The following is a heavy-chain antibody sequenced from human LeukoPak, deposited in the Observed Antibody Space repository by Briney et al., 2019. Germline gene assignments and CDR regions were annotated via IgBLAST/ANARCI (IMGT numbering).Heavy chain of an antibody. Sequence: GGSLRLSCAASGFTFSYSWTTWVRQAPGKGLEWVANMNGDGSNIYYVDSVRGRFTISRDNAKNSLYLQMSSLRAEDTAVYYCARDPGYGAVDYWGQGTLITVSS. CDR1: GFTFSYSW. CDR2: MNGDGSNI. V-gene: IGHV3-7*03. D-gene: IGHD5-18*01. CDR3: ARDPGYGAVDY. J-gene: IGHJ4*02.